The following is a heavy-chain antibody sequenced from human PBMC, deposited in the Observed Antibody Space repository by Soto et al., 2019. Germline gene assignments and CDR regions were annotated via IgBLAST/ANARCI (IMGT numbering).Heavy chain of an antibody. CDR1: GGSISSYY. Sequence: SETLSLTCTVSGGSISSYYWSWIRQPPGKGLEWIGYIYYSGSTNYNPSLKSRVTISVDTSKNQFSLKLSSVTAADTAVYYCARDRFLDGLDYWGQGTLVTVSS. J-gene: IGHJ4*02. CDR3: ARDRFLDGLDY. CDR2: IYYSGST. D-gene: IGHD1-1*01. V-gene: IGHV4-59*01.